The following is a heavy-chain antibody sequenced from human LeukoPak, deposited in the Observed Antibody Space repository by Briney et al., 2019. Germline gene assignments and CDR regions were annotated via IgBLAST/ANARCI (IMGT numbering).Heavy chain of an antibody. CDR3: AKDSLLCSSTSCYAWYFDL. CDR1: GFTFSSYA. CDR2: ISGSGGST. D-gene: IGHD2-2*01. J-gene: IGHJ2*01. Sequence: GGSLRLSCAASGFTFSSYAMSSVRQAPGKGLEWVSAISGSGGSTYYADSGKGRFTISRDNSKNTLYLQMNSLRAEDTAVYYCAKDSLLCSSTSCYAWYFDLWGRGTLVTVSS. V-gene: IGHV3-23*01.